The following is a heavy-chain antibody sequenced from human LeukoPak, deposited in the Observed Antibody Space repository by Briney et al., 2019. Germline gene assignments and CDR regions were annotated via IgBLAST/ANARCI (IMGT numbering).Heavy chain of an antibody. D-gene: IGHD6-19*01. V-gene: IGHV3-30-3*01. CDR2: ISYDGSNK. Sequence: PGASLRLSCAASGFTFSSYAMSWVRQAPGKGLEWVAVISYDGSNKYYADSVKGRFTISRDNSKNTLYLQMNSLRAEDTAVYYCARDIAVAGTAPLGFCDYWGQGTLVTVSS. J-gene: IGHJ4*02. CDR1: GFTFSSYA. CDR3: ARDIAVAGTAPLGFCDY.